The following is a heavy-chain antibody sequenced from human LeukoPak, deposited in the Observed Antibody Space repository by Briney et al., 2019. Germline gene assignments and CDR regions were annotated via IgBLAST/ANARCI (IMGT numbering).Heavy chain of an antibody. CDR2: ISYDGSNK. CDR1: GFTFSNYG. Sequence: GGSLRLSCAASGFTFSNYGMHWVRQAPGKGLEWVAVISYDGSNKYYADSVKGRFTISRDNSKNTLHLQMNSLRAADTAVYYCARVGITIFGVVIPAFDIWGQGTMVTVSS. D-gene: IGHD3-3*01. CDR3: ARVGITIFGVVIPAFDI. V-gene: IGHV3-30*03. J-gene: IGHJ3*02.